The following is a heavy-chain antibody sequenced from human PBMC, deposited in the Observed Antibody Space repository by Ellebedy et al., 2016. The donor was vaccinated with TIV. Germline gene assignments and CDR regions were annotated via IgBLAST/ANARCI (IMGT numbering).Heavy chain of an antibody. CDR1: GLTFSSHS. D-gene: IGHD3-16*01. V-gene: IGHV3-48*02. Sequence: GESLKISCAASGLTFSSHSMNWVRQAPGKGLEWVSCIGTTGNTVYYADSVKGRFTISRDNAMNSLYLEMNSLRDEDTAVYYCARVRGTNAYGMDVWGQGTTVTVSS. CDR2: IGTTGNTV. J-gene: IGHJ6*02. CDR3: ARVRGTNAYGMDV.